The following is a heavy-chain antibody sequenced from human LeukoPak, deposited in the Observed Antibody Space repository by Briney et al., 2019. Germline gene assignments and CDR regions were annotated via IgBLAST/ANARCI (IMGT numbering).Heavy chain of an antibody. Sequence: AETLSLTCTVSGDSISSSSYYWGRIRQPPGKELEWIGNIYYSGITYYNPSLKSRVTISLDTSKNQFSLKLTSVTAADTAVYFCARELLGYCSGSSCSTYVYWGQGILVTVSS. CDR3: ARELLGYCSGSSCSTYVY. V-gene: IGHV4-39*07. J-gene: IGHJ4*02. D-gene: IGHD2-15*01. CDR2: IYYSGIT. CDR1: GDSISSSSYY.